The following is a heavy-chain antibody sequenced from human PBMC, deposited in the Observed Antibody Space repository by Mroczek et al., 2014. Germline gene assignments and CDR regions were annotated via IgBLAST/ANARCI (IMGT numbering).Heavy chain of an antibody. CDR2: INHSGST. V-gene: IGHV4-34*01. D-gene: IGHD6-19*01. CDR3: ARAVAGTADAFDI. J-gene: IGHJ3*02. Sequence: QVQLQQWGAGLLKPSETLSLTCAVYGGSFSGYYWSWIRQPPGKGLEWIGEINHSGSTNYNPSLKSRVTISVDTSKNQFSLKLSSVTAADTAVYYCARAVAGTADAFDIWGQGTMVTVSS. CDR1: GGSFSGYY.